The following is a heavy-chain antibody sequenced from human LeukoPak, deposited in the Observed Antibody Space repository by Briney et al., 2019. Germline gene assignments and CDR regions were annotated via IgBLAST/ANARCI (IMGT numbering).Heavy chain of an antibody. CDR2: INPSGGST. Sequence: ASVKVSCKASGYTFTSYYMHWVRQAPGQGLEWMGIINPSGGSTSYAQKFQGRVTMTRDTSTSTVYMELSSLRSEDTAVYYCARGTPLIAARPLHYYYMDVWGKGTTVTVSS. V-gene: IGHV1-46*01. D-gene: IGHD6-6*01. CDR1: GYTFTSYY. J-gene: IGHJ6*03. CDR3: ARGTPLIAARPLHYYYMDV.